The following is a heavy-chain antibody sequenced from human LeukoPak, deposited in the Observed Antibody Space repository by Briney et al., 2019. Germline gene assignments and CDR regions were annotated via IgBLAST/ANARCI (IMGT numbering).Heavy chain of an antibody. CDR2: IIPIFGTA. CDR1: GGTFISYA. Sequence: SVKVSCKASGGTFISYAISWVRQAPGQGLEWMGRIIPIFGTANYAQKFQGRVTITTDESTSTAYMELSSLRSEDTAVYYCARATFDRGYSYGTDYWGQGTLVTVSS. CDR3: ARATFDRGYSYGTDY. D-gene: IGHD5-18*01. V-gene: IGHV1-69*05. J-gene: IGHJ4*02.